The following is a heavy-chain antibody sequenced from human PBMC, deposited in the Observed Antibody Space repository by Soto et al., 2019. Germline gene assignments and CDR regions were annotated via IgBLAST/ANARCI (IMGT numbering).Heavy chain of an antibody. CDR3: ARVRRDGYMGY. Sequence: PSETLSLTCTVSGGSISSYYWSWIRQPPGKGLEWIGYIYYSGSTNYNPSLKSRVTISVDTSKNQFSLKLSSVTAADTAVYYCARVRRDGYMGYWGQGTLVTVSS. CDR2: IYYSGST. V-gene: IGHV4-59*01. D-gene: IGHD5-12*01. J-gene: IGHJ4*02. CDR1: GGSISSYY.